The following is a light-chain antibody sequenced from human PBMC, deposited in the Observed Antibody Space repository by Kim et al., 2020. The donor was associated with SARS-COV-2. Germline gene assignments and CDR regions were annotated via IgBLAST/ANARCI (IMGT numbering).Light chain of an antibody. CDR1: QSVLYNFNNKNY. Sequence: DIVMTQSLDSLAVSLGARATINCNSSQSVLYNFNNKNYLAWYQQKPGQRPKLLIYWASTRESGVPDRFTGSGSGTDFTLTISSLQSDDVAVYYCQEYYSTTLTFGEGTKLQI. V-gene: IGKV4-1*01. CDR3: QEYYSTTLT. J-gene: IGKJ4*01. CDR2: WAS.